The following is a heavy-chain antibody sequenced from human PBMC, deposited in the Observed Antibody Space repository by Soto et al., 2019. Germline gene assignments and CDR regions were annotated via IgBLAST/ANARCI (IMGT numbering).Heavy chain of an antibody. D-gene: IGHD6-19*01. CDR1: GFTFSSYW. CDR3: ARDRKQWRNFDY. Sequence: EVQLVESGGGLVQPGGSLRLSCAASGFTFSSYWMSWVRQAPGKGLEWVANIKQDGSEKYYVDSVKGRFTISRDNAKNSLLLQMNSLRAEDTAVYYWARDRKQWRNFDYWGQGTLVTVSS. V-gene: IGHV3-7*01. CDR2: IKQDGSEK. J-gene: IGHJ4*02.